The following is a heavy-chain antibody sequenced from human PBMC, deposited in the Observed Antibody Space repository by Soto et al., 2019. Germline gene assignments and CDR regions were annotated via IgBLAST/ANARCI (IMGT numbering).Heavy chain of an antibody. D-gene: IGHD1-26*01. Sequence: ASVKVSCKASGYTFPSYGISWVRQAPGQGLEWMGWINGGNGNTYYAEQFQGRVTFTRDTSAGTVYMQLSSLTSEDTAVYYCARDDSGFSGSHYIDYFNYWGQGALVTVSS. CDR2: INGGNGNT. CDR1: GYTFPSYG. J-gene: IGHJ4*02. V-gene: IGHV1-18*01. CDR3: ARDDSGFSGSHYIDYFNY.